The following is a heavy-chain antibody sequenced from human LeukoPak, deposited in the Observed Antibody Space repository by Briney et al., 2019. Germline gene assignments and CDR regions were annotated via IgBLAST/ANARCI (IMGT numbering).Heavy chain of an antibody. CDR1: GGSFSAYY. J-gene: IGHJ4*02. Sequence: PSETLSLTCAVSGGSFSAYYWTWIRQPPGKGLEWIGEINHSGSANYNPSLKSRVTISLDTSKNQFSLKLSSVTAADTAVYYCARGGYSGYANWGQGTLVTVSS. CDR2: INHSGSA. D-gene: IGHD5-12*01. V-gene: IGHV4-34*01. CDR3: ARGGYSGYAN.